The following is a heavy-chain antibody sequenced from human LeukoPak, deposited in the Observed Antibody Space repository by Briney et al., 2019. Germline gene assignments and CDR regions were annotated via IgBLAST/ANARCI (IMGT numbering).Heavy chain of an antibody. CDR2: IYHSGST. V-gene: IGHV4-4*02. J-gene: IGHJ4*02. D-gene: IGHD3-10*01. CDR1: GGSISSSNW. Sequence: SETLSLTCAVSGGSISSSNWWSWVRQPPGKGLEWIGEIYHSGSTNYNPSLKSRVTISVDKSKNQFSLKLSSVTAADTAVYYCASLWFGELSSDYWGQGTLVTVSS. CDR3: ASLWFGELSSDY.